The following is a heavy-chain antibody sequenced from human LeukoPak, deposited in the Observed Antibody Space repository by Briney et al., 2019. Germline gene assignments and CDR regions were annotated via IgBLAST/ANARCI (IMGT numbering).Heavy chain of an antibody. CDR3: AKGLSSAYPRAYWYLDL. CDR2: ISGSGANT. Sequence: GGSLRLSCAASGASFNSYVMTWVRQAPGKGLEWVSGISGSGANTYYADSVKGRFTISRDNSKSTLYLQMNSLRAEDTAVYYCAKGLSSAYPRAYWYLDLWGRGTLVTVSS. CDR1: GASFNSYV. J-gene: IGHJ2*01. D-gene: IGHD3-22*01. V-gene: IGHV3-23*01.